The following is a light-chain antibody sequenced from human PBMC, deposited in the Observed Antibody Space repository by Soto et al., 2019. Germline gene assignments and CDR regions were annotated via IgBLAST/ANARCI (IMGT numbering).Light chain of an antibody. V-gene: IGKV3-20*01. CDR1: QSVSSNY. J-gene: IGKJ1*01. CDR3: QQYDTSPRT. CDR2: GAS. Sequence: EVMLTQSPGTLSLSPGERATLSCRASQSVSSNYLAWYQQKSGQAPRLLIYGASNRATGIPDRFSGSGSGTDFILTIRRLEPEDFAVYYCQQYDTSPRTFGKGVKVEFK.